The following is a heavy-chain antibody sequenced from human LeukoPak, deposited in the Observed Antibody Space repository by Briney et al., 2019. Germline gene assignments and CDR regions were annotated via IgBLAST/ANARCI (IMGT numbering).Heavy chain of an antibody. D-gene: IGHD3-3*01. CDR2: ISSSSSYI. Sequence: GGSLRLSCAASGFTFSSYSMNWVRQAPGKGLGWVSSISSSSSYIYYADSVKGRFTISRDNAKNSLYLQMNSLRAEDTAVYYCATERAIILFGAFDIWGQGTMVTVSS. CDR3: ATERAIILFGAFDI. CDR1: GFTFSSYS. J-gene: IGHJ3*02. V-gene: IGHV3-21*01.